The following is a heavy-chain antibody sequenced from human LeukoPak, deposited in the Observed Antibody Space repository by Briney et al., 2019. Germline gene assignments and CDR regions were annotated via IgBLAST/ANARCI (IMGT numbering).Heavy chain of an antibody. Sequence: GGSLRLSCAASGFTFSNFAISWVRQGPGKGLVWVARIDSDGSSTIYADSVKGRLTISRDNAQNTLYLQMDSLRAEDTAVYYCARGGGDHAFDVWGQGTMVTVSS. CDR1: GFTFSNFA. V-gene: IGHV3-74*01. D-gene: IGHD2-21*02. CDR3: ARGGGDHAFDV. J-gene: IGHJ3*01. CDR2: IDSDGSST.